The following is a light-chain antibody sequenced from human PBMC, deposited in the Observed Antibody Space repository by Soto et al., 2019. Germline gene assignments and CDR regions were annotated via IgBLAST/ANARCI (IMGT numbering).Light chain of an antibody. CDR3: CSYAGVNTYV. CDR2: EGS. V-gene: IGLV2-23*01. Sequence: QSVLTQPASVSGSPGQSITTSCTGTSSDVGTYNLVSWYQQQPGKAPKLMIYEGSKRPSGVSNRFSGSKSGNTASLTISGLQAEDEADYYCCSYAGVNTYVFGTGTKVTVL. CDR1: SSDVGTYNL. J-gene: IGLJ1*01.